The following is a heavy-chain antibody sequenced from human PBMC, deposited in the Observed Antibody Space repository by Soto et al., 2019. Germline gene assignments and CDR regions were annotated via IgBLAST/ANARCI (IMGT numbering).Heavy chain of an antibody. V-gene: IGHV5-51*01. CDR3: ARHSRAEQKYAFDI. CDR2: IYPGDSDT. CDR1: GYSFTSYW. J-gene: IGHJ3*02. Sequence: GESLKISCKGSGYSFTSYWIGWVRQMPGKGLEWMGIIYPGDSDTRYSPSFQGKVNISADKSISTAYLQWSSLKASDTDKYYRARHSRAEQKYAFDIWGRGTMVTVSS.